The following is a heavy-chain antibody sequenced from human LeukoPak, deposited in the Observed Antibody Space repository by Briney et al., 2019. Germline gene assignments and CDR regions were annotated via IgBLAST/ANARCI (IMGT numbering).Heavy chain of an antibody. CDR1: GGSISSGGYY. J-gene: IGHJ6*02. V-gene: IGHV4-31*03. D-gene: IGHD3/OR15-3a*01. CDR3: ARVDPWYYGMDV. Sequence: SETLSLTCTVSGGSISSGGYYWSWIRQHPGKGLEWIGYIYYSGSTYYNPSLKSRVTISVDTSKNQFSLKLSSVTAADTAVYYCARVDPWYYGMDVWGQGTTVTVSS. CDR2: IYYSGST.